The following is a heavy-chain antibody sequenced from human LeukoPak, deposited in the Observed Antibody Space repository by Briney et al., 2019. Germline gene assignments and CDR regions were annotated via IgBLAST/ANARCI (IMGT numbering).Heavy chain of an antibody. V-gene: IGHV3-30*14. J-gene: IGHJ6*02. CDR2: TSYDGSNK. D-gene: IGHD6-25*01. CDR3: ARGGGIAASGYGMDV. Sequence: GGSLRLSCAASGFSFSNSAMHWVRQAPGKGLEWVALTSYDGSNKFYADSLKGRFTISRDNSKNTLYLQMNGLRAGDTAVYYCARGGGIAASGYGMDVWGQGTTVTVSS. CDR1: GFSFSNSA.